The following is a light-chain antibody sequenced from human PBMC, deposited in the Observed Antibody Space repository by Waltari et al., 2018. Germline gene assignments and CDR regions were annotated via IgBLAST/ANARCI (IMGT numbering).Light chain of an antibody. J-gene: IGLJ3*02. Sequence: QSALTQPASVSGSPGQSITISCTGTSNDVGLSNLVSWYQHHPGKVPTLIIYEVNRRPSGVSNRFSGSKSGNTASLTVSGLLAEDEADYFCSSYTTHTPVVFGGGTKLTVL. CDR2: EVN. CDR1: SNDVGLSNL. V-gene: IGLV2-23*02. CDR3: SSYTTHTPVV.